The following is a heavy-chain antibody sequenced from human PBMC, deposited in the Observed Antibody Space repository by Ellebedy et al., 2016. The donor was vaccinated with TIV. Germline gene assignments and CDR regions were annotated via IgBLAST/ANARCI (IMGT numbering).Heavy chain of an antibody. CDR3: ARGSGEYYYGSGSFSYFDY. D-gene: IGHD3-10*01. J-gene: IGHJ4*02. Sequence: SVKVSCXASGDTFSSYAISWVRQAPGQGLEWMGGIIPIFGTANYAQKFQGRVTITADKSTSTAYMELSSLRSEDTAVYYCARGSGEYYYGSGSFSYFDYWGQGTLVTVSS. V-gene: IGHV1-69*06. CDR2: IIPIFGTA. CDR1: GDTFSSYA.